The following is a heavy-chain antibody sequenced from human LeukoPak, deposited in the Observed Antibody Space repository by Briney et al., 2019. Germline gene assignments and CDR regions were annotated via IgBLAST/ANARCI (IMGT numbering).Heavy chain of an antibody. CDR3: ARGVYGDWRSPRGSWFDP. V-gene: IGHV4-59*01. Sequence: SETLSLTCTVSGGSISSYYWSWIRQPPGKGLEWIGYIYYSGSTNYNPSLKSRVTISVDTSKNQFSLKLSSVTAADTAVYYCARGVYGDWRSPRGSWFDPWGQGTLVTVSS. CDR2: IYYSGST. CDR1: GGSISSYY. D-gene: IGHD4-17*01. J-gene: IGHJ5*02.